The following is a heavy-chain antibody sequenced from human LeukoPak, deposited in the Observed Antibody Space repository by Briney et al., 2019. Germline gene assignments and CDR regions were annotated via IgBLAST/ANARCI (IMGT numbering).Heavy chain of an antibody. CDR1: GFTFDDYA. Sequence: PGGSLRLSCAASGFTFDDYAMHWVRQAPGKGLEWVSGISWNSGSIGYADSVKGRFTISRDNAKNSLYLQMNSLTTDDTAFYYCAKDIQVATPWGLDAFDIWGQGTMVTVSS. CDR2: ISWNSGSI. CDR3: AKDIQVATPWGLDAFDI. V-gene: IGHV3-9*01. J-gene: IGHJ3*02. D-gene: IGHD3-16*01.